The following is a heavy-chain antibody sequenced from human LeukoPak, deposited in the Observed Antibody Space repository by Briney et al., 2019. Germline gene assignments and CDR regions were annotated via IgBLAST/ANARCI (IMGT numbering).Heavy chain of an antibody. CDR1: GGSFSCYY. Sequence: SETLSLTCAVYGGSFSCYYWSWIRQPPGKGLEWIGESNHSGSTNYNPSLKSRVTISVHTSKNQFSLRLRSVTAADTAVYYCARRRAYSGNDPGYYYYYYMDVWGKGTTVTVSS. D-gene: IGHD5-12*01. CDR2: SNHSGST. CDR3: ARRRAYSGNDPGYYYYYYMDV. J-gene: IGHJ6*03. V-gene: IGHV4-34*01.